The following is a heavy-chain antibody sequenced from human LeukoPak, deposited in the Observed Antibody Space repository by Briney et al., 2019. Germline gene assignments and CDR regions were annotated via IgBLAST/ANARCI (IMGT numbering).Heavy chain of an antibody. CDR2: IYYSGST. J-gene: IGHJ4*02. Sequence: PSETLSLNCTVSGGSISSYYWSWIRQPPGKGLEWIGYIYYSGSTNYNPSLKSRVTISVDTSKNQFSLKLSSVTAADTAVYYCARERNYYGSGSHSLSPHLTIDYWGQGTLVTVSS. CDR3: ARERNYYGSGSHSLSPHLTIDY. V-gene: IGHV4-59*01. CDR1: GGSISSYY. D-gene: IGHD3-10*01.